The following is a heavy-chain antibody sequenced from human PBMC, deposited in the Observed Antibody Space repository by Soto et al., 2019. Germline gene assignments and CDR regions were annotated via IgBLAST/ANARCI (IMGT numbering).Heavy chain of an antibody. CDR2: IIPILGTA. CDR1: GGTFSSYA. Sequence: ASVKVSCKDSGGTFSSYAISWVRQAPGQGLEWTGGIIPILGTANYAQKFQGRVTITADESTSTAYMELSSLRSEDTAVYYWASLAGRTYYYYYYGMDVWGQGTTVTVS. V-gene: IGHV1-69*13. CDR3: ASLAGRTYYYYYYGMDV. D-gene: IGHD6-19*01. J-gene: IGHJ6*02.